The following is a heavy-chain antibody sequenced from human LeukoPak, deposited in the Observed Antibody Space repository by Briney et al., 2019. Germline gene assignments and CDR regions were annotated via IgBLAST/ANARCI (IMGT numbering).Heavy chain of an antibody. Sequence: GKSLRLSCAASGFTFNNYGMHWVRRAPGKGLEWVAVISYDGRNIHYPDSVKGRFTISRDNSKNTLYLQMNSLRAEDTAVYYCAKDTSSMAVDYWGQGTLVTVSS. J-gene: IGHJ4*02. CDR1: GFTFNNYG. CDR3: AKDTSSMAVDY. CDR2: ISYDGRNI. V-gene: IGHV3-30*18. D-gene: IGHD6-19*01.